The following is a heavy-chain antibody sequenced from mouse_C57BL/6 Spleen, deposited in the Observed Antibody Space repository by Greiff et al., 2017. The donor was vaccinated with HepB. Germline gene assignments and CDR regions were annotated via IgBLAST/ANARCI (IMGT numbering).Heavy chain of an antibody. J-gene: IGHJ4*01. D-gene: IGHD1-1*01. CDR1: GYAFTNYL. CDR2: INPGSGGT. Sequence: QVQLKQSGAELVRPGTSVKVSCKASGYAFTNYLIEWVKQRPGQGLEWIGVINPGSGGTNYNEKFKGKATLTADKSSSTAYMQLSSLTSEDSAVYFCARSPYYYGSSPDYYAMDYWGQGTSVTVSS. CDR3: ARSPYYYGSSPDYYAMDY. V-gene: IGHV1-54*01.